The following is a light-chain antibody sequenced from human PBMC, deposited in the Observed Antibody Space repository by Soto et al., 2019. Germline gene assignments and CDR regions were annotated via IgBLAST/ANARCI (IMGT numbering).Light chain of an antibody. CDR2: DAS. CDR3: QQRSNWPRT. J-gene: IGKJ1*01. V-gene: IGKV3-11*01. CDR1: QSVGSY. Sequence: EIVLTQSPGTLSLSPGERATLTCRASQSVGSYLGWYQQKPGQAPRLLIYDASNRATGIPARFSGSGSGTDFTLTISSLEPEDFAVYYCQQRSNWPRTFGQGTKVDIK.